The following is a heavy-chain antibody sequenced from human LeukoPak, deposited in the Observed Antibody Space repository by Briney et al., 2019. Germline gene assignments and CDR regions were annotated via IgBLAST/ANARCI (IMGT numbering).Heavy chain of an antibody. CDR1: GGSISSGDYY. D-gene: IGHD6-13*01. CDR3: ARAGAAAGTLYDYYYMDV. CDR2: IYYSGST. Sequence: SETLSLTCTVSGGSISSGDYYWSWIRQPPGRGLEWIGYIYYSGSTYYNPSLKRRVTISVDTSKNQFSLKLSSVTAADTAVYYCARAGAAAGTLYDYYYMDVWGKGTTVTVSS. V-gene: IGHV4-30-4*08. J-gene: IGHJ6*03.